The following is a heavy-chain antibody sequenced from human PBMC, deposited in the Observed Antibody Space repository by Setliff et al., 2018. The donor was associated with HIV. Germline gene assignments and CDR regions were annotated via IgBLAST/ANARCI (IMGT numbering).Heavy chain of an antibody. J-gene: IGHJ4*02. V-gene: IGHV4-59*08. D-gene: IGHD6-19*01. CDR2: IYHSGST. Sequence: PSETLSLTCTVSGGSISSYYWSWIRQPPGKGLEWIGYIYHSGSTNYNPSLESRLTISVDTSKNQFSLKLSSVTAADTAVYYCATDHVTMAGTRFDFWGQGTPVTVSS. CDR3: ATDHVTMAGTRFDF. CDR1: GGSISSYY.